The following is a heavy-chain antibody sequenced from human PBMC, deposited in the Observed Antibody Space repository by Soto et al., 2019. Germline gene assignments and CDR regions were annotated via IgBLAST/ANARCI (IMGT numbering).Heavy chain of an antibody. Sequence: QVQLVESGGGVVQPGRSLRLSCAASGFTFSSYGMHWVRQAPGKGLEWEAVILYDGSNKYYADSVKGRFTISRDNSKNTLYLQMNSLRAEDTAVYYCAKASTLLWFGTGGMDVLGQGTTVTVSS. CDR3: AKASTLLWFGTGGMDV. J-gene: IGHJ6*02. V-gene: IGHV3-30*18. D-gene: IGHD3-10*01. CDR2: ILYDGSNK. CDR1: GFTFSSYG.